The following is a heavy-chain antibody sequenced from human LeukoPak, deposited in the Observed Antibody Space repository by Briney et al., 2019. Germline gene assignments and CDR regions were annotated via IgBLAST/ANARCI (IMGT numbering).Heavy chain of an antibody. CDR3: ARGASDGYNTLDFDY. Sequence: PGGSLRLSCAASGFTFSSYWMNWVRQAPGKGLEWVANIKQDGSEKYYVDSVKGRFTISRDNAKNSLYLQMNSLRAEDTAVYYCARGASDGYNTLDFDYWGQGTLVTVSS. CDR1: GFTFSSYW. D-gene: IGHD5-24*01. V-gene: IGHV3-7*03. CDR2: IKQDGSEK. J-gene: IGHJ4*02.